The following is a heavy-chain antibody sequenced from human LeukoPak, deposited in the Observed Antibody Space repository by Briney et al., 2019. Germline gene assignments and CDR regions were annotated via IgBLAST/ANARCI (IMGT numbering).Heavy chain of an antibody. Sequence: GASVKVSCKASGFTFTSYGFSWVRQAPGQGIEWMGWISAYDGDTKYAQKFLGRVTMTMDTSTNTVYMELVSLRYDDTAMYYCARIRNYHLQEAVDIWGQGTIVTASS. CDR3: ARIRNYHLQEAVDI. D-gene: IGHD4-11*01. CDR1: GFTFTSYG. V-gene: IGHV1-18*01. CDR2: ISAYDGDT. J-gene: IGHJ3*02.